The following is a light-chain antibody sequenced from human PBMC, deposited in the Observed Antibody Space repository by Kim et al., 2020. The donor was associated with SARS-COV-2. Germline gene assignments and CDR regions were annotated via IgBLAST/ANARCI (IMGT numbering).Light chain of an antibody. Sequence: PGETATLSCRASQAVSSNVLAWYQQKPGQAPRLLIYGASTRANGIPARFSGSGSGTEFTLTISSLQSEDFALYYCQQYNNWPPLTFGGGTKVDIK. CDR2: GAS. J-gene: IGKJ4*01. V-gene: IGKV3-15*01. CDR1: QAVSSN. CDR3: QQYNNWPPLT.